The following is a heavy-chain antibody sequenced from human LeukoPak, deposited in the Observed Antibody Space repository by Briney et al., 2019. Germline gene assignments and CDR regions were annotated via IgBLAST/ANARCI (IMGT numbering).Heavy chain of an antibody. CDR3: ARGMVAAAT. V-gene: IGHV4-59*01. CDR2: IYYSGST. Sequence: SETLSLTCTVSGVSISSYYWSWIRQPPGKGLEWIWYIYYSGSTNYNPSLKSRVTISVDTSKNQFSLKLSSVTAADTAVYYCARGMVAAATWGQGTLVTVSS. J-gene: IGHJ4*02. CDR1: GVSISSYY. D-gene: IGHD2-15*01.